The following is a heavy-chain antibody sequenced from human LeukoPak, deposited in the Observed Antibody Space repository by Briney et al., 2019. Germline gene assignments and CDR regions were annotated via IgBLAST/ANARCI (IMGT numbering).Heavy chain of an antibody. J-gene: IGHJ4*02. V-gene: IGHV4-34*01. CDR2: INHSGSA. CDR3: ARGGIAAAGTRTTPFDY. Sequence: SETLSLTCAVYGGSFSGYYWRWIRQPPGKGLEWIGEINHSGSANYNPSLKSRVTISLDTSKSRFSLKLSSVTAADTAVYYCARGGIAAAGTRTTPFDYWGQGTLVTVSS. CDR1: GGSFSGYY. D-gene: IGHD6-13*01.